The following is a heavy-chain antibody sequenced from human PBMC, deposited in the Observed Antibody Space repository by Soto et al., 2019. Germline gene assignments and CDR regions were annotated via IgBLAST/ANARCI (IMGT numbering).Heavy chain of an antibody. J-gene: IGHJ6*02. CDR2: IWYDGSNK. Sequence: QVQLVESGGGVVQPGRSLRLSCAASGFTFSSYGMHWVRQAPGKGLEWVAVIWYDGSNKYYADSVKGRFTISRDNSKNTLDLQMNSLRAEDTAVYYCAKTTVTSLLVSAYYYGMDVWGQGTTVTVSS. CDR1: GFTFSSYG. CDR3: AKTTVTSLLVSAYYYGMDV. V-gene: IGHV3-33*06. D-gene: IGHD4-17*01.